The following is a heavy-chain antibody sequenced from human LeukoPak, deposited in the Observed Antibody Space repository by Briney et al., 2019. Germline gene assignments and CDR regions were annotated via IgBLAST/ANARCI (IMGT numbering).Heavy chain of an antibody. CDR3: ARLVAGRYLRYYYYYMDV. Sequence: SETLSLTCAVYGGSFSGYYWSWIRQPPGKGLEWIGEINHSGSTNYNPSLKSRVTISVDTSKNQFTLKLSSVTAAGTAVYYCARLVAGRYLRYYYYYMDVWGKGTTVTISS. V-gene: IGHV4-34*01. CDR2: INHSGST. CDR1: GGSFSGYY. J-gene: IGHJ6*03. D-gene: IGHD1-14*01.